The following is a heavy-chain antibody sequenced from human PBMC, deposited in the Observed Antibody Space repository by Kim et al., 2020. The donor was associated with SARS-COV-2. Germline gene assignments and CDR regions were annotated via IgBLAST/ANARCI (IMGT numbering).Heavy chain of an antibody. D-gene: IGHD2-21*01. CDR2: INAGNGNP. CDR3: ATDKTPLAYCGGDCKTPLDY. CDR1: GYTFTSYA. Sequence: ASVKVSCKASGYTFTSYAMHWVRQAPGQRLEWMGWINAGNGNPKYSQKFQGRVTITRDTSASTAYMELSSLRSEDTAVYYCATDKTPLAYCGGDCKTPLDYWGQGTLVTVSS. V-gene: IGHV1-3*01. J-gene: IGHJ4*02.